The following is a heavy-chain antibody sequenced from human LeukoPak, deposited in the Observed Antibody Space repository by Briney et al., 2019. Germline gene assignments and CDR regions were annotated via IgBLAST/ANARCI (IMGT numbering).Heavy chain of an antibody. D-gene: IGHD6-13*01. J-gene: IGHJ6*03. V-gene: IGHV4-34*01. Sequence: PSETLSLTCAVDGGSFRGYYWSGVRRTPGKRLEWMGEINHSGSTNYNPSLKSQVTISVDTSKNQFSLKLSSVTAADTAVYYCARGRSSWPPYYMDVWGKGTTVTVSS. CDR3: ARGRSSWPPYYMDV. CDR2: INHSGST. CDR1: GGSFRGYY.